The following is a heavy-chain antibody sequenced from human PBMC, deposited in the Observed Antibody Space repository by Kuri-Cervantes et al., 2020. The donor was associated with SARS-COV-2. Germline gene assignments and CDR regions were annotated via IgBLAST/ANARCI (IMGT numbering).Heavy chain of an antibody. CDR1: GFRFEDYA. J-gene: IGHJ4*02. Sequence: LSLTCAASGFRFEDYAMHWVRQVPGKGLEWVSGISWNGGSIGYVESVKGRFTVSRDDAKNSLYLQMNSLRTEDTAFYYCAKDVAYYDSSGCADCWGQGTLVTVSS. D-gene: IGHD3-22*01. CDR3: AKDVAYYDSSGCADC. V-gene: IGHV3-9*01. CDR2: ISWNGGSI.